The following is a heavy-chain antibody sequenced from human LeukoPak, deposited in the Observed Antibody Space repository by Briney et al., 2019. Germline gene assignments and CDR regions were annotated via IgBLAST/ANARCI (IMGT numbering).Heavy chain of an antibody. D-gene: IGHD3-22*01. CDR2: IIPIFGTA. V-gene: IGHV1-69*13. Sequence: SVKVSCKASGGTFSSYAISWVRQAPGQGLEWMGGIIPIFGTANYAQKFQGRVTITADESTSTAYMELSSLRSEDTAVYYCAREPDDIITNLLPHDAFDIWGQGTMVTASS. CDR1: GGTFSSYA. CDR3: AREPDDIITNLLPHDAFDI. J-gene: IGHJ3*02.